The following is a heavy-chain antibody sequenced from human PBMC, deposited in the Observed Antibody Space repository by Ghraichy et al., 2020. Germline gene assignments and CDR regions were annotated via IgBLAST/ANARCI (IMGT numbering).Heavy chain of an antibody. CDR1: GFTFSSYG. CDR3: AKELFSGSPLWGFDY. D-gene: IGHD1-26*01. CDR2: ISYDGSNK. V-gene: IGHV3-30*18. J-gene: IGHJ4*02. Sequence: GESLNISCAASGFTFSSYGMHWVRQAPGKGLEWVAVISYDGSNKYYADSVKGRFTISRDNSKNTLYLQMNSLRAEDTAVYYCAKELFSGSPLWGFDYWGQGTLVTVSS.